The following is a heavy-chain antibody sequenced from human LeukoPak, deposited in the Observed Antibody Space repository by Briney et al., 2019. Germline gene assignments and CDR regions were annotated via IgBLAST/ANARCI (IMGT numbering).Heavy chain of an antibody. D-gene: IGHD5-12*01. CDR3: ARDRPREWLRLILDY. Sequence: ASVKVSCKASGYTFTSYGISWVRQAPGQGLEWMGWISAYNGNTNYAQKLQGRVTMTTDTSTSTAYMELRSLRSDDTAVYYCARDRPREWLRLILDYWGQRTLVTVSS. CDR1: GYTFTSYG. V-gene: IGHV1-18*01. J-gene: IGHJ4*02. CDR2: ISAYNGNT.